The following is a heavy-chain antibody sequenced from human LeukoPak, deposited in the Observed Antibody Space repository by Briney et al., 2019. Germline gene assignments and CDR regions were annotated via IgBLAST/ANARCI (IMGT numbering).Heavy chain of an antibody. CDR2: ISSSSSYI. V-gene: IGHV3-21*01. J-gene: IGHJ3*02. CDR3: ARQYCSGGSCYVDAFDI. D-gene: IGHD2-15*01. Sequence: PGGSLRLSCAASGFTFSSYSMNWVRQAPGKGLDWVSSISSSSSYIYYADSVKGRFTISRDNAKNSLYLQMNSLRAEDTAVYYCARQYCSGGSCYVDAFDIWGQGTMVTVSS. CDR1: GFTFSSYS.